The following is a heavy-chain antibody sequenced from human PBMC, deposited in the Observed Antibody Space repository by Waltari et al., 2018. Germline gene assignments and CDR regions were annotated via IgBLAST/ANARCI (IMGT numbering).Heavy chain of an antibody. CDR1: GGSISSHY. D-gene: IGHD2-15*01. V-gene: IGHV4-59*11. J-gene: IGHJ4*02. CDR2: IYYSGST. Sequence: QVQLQESGPGLVKPSETLSLTCTVSGGSISSHYWSWIRQHPGKGLEWIGYIYYSGSTNYNPSLKSRVTISVDTSKNQFSLKLSSVTAADTAVYYCAGSRDYCSGGSCSFDYWGQGTLVTVSS. CDR3: AGSRDYCSGGSCSFDY.